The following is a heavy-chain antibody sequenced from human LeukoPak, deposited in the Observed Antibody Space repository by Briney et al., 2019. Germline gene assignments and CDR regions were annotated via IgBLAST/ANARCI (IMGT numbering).Heavy chain of an antibody. CDR2: INPNSGGT. Sequence: ASVKVSCKASGYTFTGYYMHWVRQAPGQGLEWMGWINPNSGGTNYAQKFQGTVTMTRDTSISTVYMELSRLTSDDTALYYCARDREGIVVVADPYVFEFWGQGTLVTVSS. J-gene: IGHJ4*02. D-gene: IGHD2-15*01. CDR1: GYTFTGYY. CDR3: ARDREGIVVVADPYVFEF. V-gene: IGHV1-2*02.